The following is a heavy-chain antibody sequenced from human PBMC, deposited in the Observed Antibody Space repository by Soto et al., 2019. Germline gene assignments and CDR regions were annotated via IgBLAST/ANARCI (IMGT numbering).Heavy chain of an antibody. J-gene: IGHJ2*01. CDR2: INAGNGNT. Sequence: QVQLVQSGAEVKKPGASVKVSRKASGYTFTSYAMHWVRQAPGQRLEWMGWINAGNGNTKYSQKFQGRVTITRDTSASTAYMELSSLRSEDTAVYYCAISSGWFNWYFDLWGRGTLVTVSS. CDR3: AISSGWFNWYFDL. D-gene: IGHD6-19*01. V-gene: IGHV1-3*01. CDR1: GYTFTSYA.